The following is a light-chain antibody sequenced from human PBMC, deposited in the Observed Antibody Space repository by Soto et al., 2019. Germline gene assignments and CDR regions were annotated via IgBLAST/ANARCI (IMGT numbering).Light chain of an antibody. CDR3: QVRDVWPS. V-gene: IGKV3-11*01. CDR2: DAS. J-gene: IGKJ1*01. CDR1: QSVSTS. Sequence: IVLTQSPVTLALSPGERAVLSCRASQSVSTSLAWYQHKPGQAPRLFIYDASKRAPGIPARFSGRWSGTDFTLTISSLEPEEFAVYYCQVRDVWPSFGQGTKVEI.